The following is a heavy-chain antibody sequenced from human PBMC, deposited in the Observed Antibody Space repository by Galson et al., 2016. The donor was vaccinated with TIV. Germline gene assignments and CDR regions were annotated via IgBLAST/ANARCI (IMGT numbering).Heavy chain of an antibody. CDR3: ARAPTLIVATIYWYFDL. D-gene: IGHD5-12*01. J-gene: IGHJ2*01. CDR2: INPNSGGT. V-gene: IGHV1-2*02. Sequence: PVKVSCKASGYTFTGYFMHWVRQAPGQGLEWMGWINPNSGGTNYAQKFQGRVTMTRDTSISTAYMELSSLISDDTAMYFCARAPTLIVATIYWYFDLWGRGTLVTVSS. CDR1: GYTFTGYF.